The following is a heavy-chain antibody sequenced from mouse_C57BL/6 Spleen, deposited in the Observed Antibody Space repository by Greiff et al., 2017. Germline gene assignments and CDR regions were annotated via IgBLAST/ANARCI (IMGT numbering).Heavy chain of an antibody. CDR1: GYAFRSSW. CDR2: LYPYDDYT. D-gene: IGHD1-1*01. V-gene: IGHV1-82*01. Sequence: QVQLKESGPELVKPGDSVKISCKASGYAFRSSWMNWLKQSPGQSLVLIGRLYPYDDYTNYNGKLKGKATLTADKSSSTAYMQLSSLTSEDFAVYFCRYYGSSYFDYGGQGTTLTVSS. CDR3: RYYGSSYFDY. J-gene: IGHJ2*01.